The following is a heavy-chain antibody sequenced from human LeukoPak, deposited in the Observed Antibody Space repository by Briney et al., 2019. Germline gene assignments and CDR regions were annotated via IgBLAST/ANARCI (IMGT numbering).Heavy chain of an antibody. V-gene: IGHV3-9*03. CDR2: ISWNSGSI. CDR1: GFTFDDYA. CDR3: AKYDSSGTAFDI. J-gene: IGHJ3*02. D-gene: IGHD3-22*01. Sequence: GRSLRLSCAASGFTFDDYAMHWVRQAPGKGLGWVSGISWNSGSIGYADSVKGRFTISIDNAKNSLYLQMNSLRAEDLALYYCAKYDSSGTAFDIWGQGTMVTVSS.